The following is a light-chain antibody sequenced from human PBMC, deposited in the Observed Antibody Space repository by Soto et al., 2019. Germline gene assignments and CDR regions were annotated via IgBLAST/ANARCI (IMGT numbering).Light chain of an antibody. CDR3: QQTYTTPRT. V-gene: IGKV1-39*01. Sequence: DTQMTQSPSSLSASVGDRISITCRASQTVSTYLNWYQQKPGKAPTLLISATSTLQSGVPSRFSGSGSGTEFTLTITSLQPKDFATYYCQQTYTTPRTFGQGTKVAIK. CDR2: ATS. CDR1: QTVSTY. J-gene: IGKJ1*01.